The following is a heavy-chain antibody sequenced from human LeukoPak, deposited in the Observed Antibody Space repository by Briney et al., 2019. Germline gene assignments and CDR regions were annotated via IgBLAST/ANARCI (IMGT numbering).Heavy chain of an antibody. J-gene: IGHJ4*02. D-gene: IGHD4-17*01. CDR3: ARTYYDDLGY. Sequence: GGSLRFSCAASGFTFTSYEMNWVRQAPEKGLEWVSYISTSGATMFYADSVKGRFTISRDNAKNSVYLQMHSLRAEDTALYYCARTYYDDLGYWGQGTLVTVSS. CDR1: GFTFTSYE. CDR2: ISTSGATM. V-gene: IGHV3-48*03.